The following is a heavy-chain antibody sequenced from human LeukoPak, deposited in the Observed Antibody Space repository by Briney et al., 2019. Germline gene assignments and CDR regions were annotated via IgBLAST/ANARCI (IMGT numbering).Heavy chain of an antibody. J-gene: IGHJ6*02. CDR2: MYYSGSST. Sequence: SETLSLTCTVSGGSINSDYWSWVRQPPGKGLEWIGYMYYSGSSTNHNPSLKSRVTILVDRSKNQFSLKLSSVTAADTAVYYCARQGHKLTLVDYYGMDVWGQGTTVTVSS. CDR3: ARQGHKLTLVDYYGMDV. D-gene: IGHD1-26*01. CDR1: GGSINSDY. V-gene: IGHV4-59*08.